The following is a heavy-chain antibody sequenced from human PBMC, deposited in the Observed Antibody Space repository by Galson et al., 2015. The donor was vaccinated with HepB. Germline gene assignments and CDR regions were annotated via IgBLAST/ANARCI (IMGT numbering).Heavy chain of an antibody. CDR2: IYSGGST. Sequence: SLRLSCAASGFTVSSNYMSWVRQAPGKGLEWVSVIYSGGSTYYADSVKGRFTISRDNSKNTLYLQMNSLRAEDTAVYYCARVMYYYDSSGKGDAFDIWGQGTMVTVSS. J-gene: IGHJ3*02. CDR1: GFTVSSNY. V-gene: IGHV3-53*01. D-gene: IGHD3-22*01. CDR3: ARVMYYYDSSGKGDAFDI.